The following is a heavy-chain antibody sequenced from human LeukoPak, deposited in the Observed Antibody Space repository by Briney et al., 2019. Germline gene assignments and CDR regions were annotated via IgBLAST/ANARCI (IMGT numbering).Heavy chain of an antibody. D-gene: IGHD2-15*01. V-gene: IGHV1-69*13. CDR1: GGTFSSYA. Sequence: ASVKVSCKASGGTFSSYAISWVRQAPGQGLEWMGGIIPIFGKANYAQKFQGRVTITADESTSTAYMELSSLRSEDTAVYYCARARGCSGGSCYLATGYYYYGMDVWGKGTTVTVSS. CDR3: ARARGCSGGSCYLATGYYYYGMDV. CDR2: IIPIFGKA. J-gene: IGHJ6*04.